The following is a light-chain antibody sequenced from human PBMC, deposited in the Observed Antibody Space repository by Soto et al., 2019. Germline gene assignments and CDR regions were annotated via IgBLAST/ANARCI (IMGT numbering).Light chain of an antibody. J-gene: IGKJ4*01. CDR1: QSISSW. CDR3: QQRSNWPPVT. V-gene: IGKV1-5*03. CDR2: KAS. Sequence: DIHMTRSPFTLSASVGYMFTITCRASQSISSWLAWYQQKPAKAPKLLIYKASTLESGVPSNFSGSGSATEFTLPISSLQTEDFAAYYCQQRSNWPPVTFGGGTKVDIK.